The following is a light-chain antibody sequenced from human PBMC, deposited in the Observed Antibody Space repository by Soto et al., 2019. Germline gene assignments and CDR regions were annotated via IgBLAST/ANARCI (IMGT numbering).Light chain of an antibody. V-gene: IGLV1-44*01. CDR3: AWDDSLNAL. J-gene: IGLJ1*01. CDR2: IND. CDR1: SSNIGDNP. Sequence: QSVLTQPPSASGTPGQRITISCSGSSSNIGDNPVNWYQQLPGAAPKLLIYINDQRPSGVPDRFSGSKSGTSASLAISGLQPEDEADYYCAWDDSLNALFGTGTKLTVL.